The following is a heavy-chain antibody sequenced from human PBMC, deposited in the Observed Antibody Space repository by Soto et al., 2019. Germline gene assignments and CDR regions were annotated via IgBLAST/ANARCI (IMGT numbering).Heavy chain of an antibody. CDR2: IIPIFGTA. Sequence: GASVKVSCKASGGTFSSYAISWVRQAPGQGLEWMGGIIPIFGTANYAQKFQGRVTITADESTSTAYMELSSLRSEDTAVYYCARGRDIVLIGYYYYGMDVSGQGPTVTVYS. V-gene: IGHV1-69*13. CDR3: ARGRDIVLIGYYYYGMDV. J-gene: IGHJ6*02. D-gene: IGHD2-8*01. CDR1: GGTFSSYA.